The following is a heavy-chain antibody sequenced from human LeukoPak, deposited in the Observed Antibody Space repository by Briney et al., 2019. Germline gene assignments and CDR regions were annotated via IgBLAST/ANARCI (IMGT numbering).Heavy chain of an antibody. CDR2: IRYDGSNK. Sequence: GGSLRLSCAASGFTFSSYGMHWVRQAPGKGLEWVAFIRYDGSNKYYADSVKGRFTISRDNSKNTLYLQMNSLRAEDTAVYYCAKEGRGDYVWGSYRPPHYFDYWGQGTLVTVSS. V-gene: IGHV3-30*02. CDR3: AKEGRGDYVWGSYRPPHYFDY. D-gene: IGHD3-16*02. CDR1: GFTFSSYG. J-gene: IGHJ4*02.